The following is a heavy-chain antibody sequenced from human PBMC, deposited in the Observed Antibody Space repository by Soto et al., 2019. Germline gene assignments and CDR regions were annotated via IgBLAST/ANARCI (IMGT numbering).Heavy chain of an antibody. CDR3: VKDTVVVINGGDFDY. D-gene: IGHD3-22*01. Sequence: EVQLLESGGALVQPGGSLRLSCAASGFTYVKYAMSRVRQAPGKGPEWVSGISGDAGRTFYADSVKGRFTISRDNSKNTVYLQMNSLRVEDTAVYYCVKDTVVVINGGDFDYWGQGTLVTVSS. J-gene: IGHJ4*02. CDR2: ISGDAGRT. V-gene: IGHV3-23*01. CDR1: GFTYVKYA.